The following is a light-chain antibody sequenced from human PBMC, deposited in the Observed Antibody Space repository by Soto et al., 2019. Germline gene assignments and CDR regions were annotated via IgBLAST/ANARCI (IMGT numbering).Light chain of an antibody. CDR1: QSVLYSSNNKNY. V-gene: IGKV4-1*01. Sequence: DIVMTQSPDSLAVSLGERATINCKSSQSVLYSSNNKNYLAWYQQKPGQPPNLLIYWASTRESGVPDRFTGSGSGTDFTLTISSLQAEDVAVYYCQQYYSTPITSGQGTRLEIK. J-gene: IGKJ5*01. CDR3: QQYYSTPIT. CDR2: WAS.